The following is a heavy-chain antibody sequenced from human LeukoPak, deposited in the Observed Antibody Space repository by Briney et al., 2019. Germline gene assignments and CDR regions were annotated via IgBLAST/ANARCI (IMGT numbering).Heavy chain of an antibody. J-gene: IGHJ6*03. CDR1: GFTFRSYW. D-gene: IGHD3-3*01. CDR3: ARDQGFSYYFYYMDV. Sequence: GGSLRLSCAASGFTFRSYWMSWVRQAPGKGLEWVANINQDGSEKYYVDSVKGRFTISRDNAKNSLYLQMDSLRAEDTAVYYCARDQGFSYYFYYMDVWGKGTTVTVSS. V-gene: IGHV3-7*01. CDR2: INQDGSEK.